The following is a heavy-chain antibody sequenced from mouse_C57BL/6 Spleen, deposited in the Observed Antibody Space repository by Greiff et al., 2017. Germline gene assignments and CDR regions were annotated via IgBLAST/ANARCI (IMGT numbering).Heavy chain of an antibody. Sequence: VQLVESGAELARPGASVKLSCKASGYTFTSYGISWVKQRTGQGLEWIGEIYPRSGNTYYNEKFKGKATLTADKSSSTAYMELRRLTSEDSAVYFGAREGDGYYDAMDYWGQGTSVTVSS. J-gene: IGHJ4*01. CDR3: AREGDGYYDAMDY. CDR1: GYTFTSYG. CDR2: IYPRSGNT. D-gene: IGHD2-3*01. V-gene: IGHV1-81*01.